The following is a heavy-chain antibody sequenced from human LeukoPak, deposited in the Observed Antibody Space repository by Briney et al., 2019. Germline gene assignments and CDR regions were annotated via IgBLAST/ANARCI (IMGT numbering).Heavy chain of an antibody. CDR3: AKDRVYGDIYYYYGMDV. J-gene: IGHJ6*02. D-gene: IGHD4-17*01. CDR2: ISYDGSNK. Sequence: GGSLRLSCAAPGFTFSSYGMHWVRQAPGKGLEWVAVISYDGSNKYYADSVKGRFTISRDNSKNTLYLQMNSLRAEDTAVYYCAKDRVYGDIYYYYGMDVWGQGTTVTVSS. V-gene: IGHV3-30*18. CDR1: GFTFSSYG.